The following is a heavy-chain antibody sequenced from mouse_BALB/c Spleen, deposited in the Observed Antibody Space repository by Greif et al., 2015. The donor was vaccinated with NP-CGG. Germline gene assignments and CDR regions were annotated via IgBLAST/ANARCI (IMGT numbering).Heavy chain of an antibody. CDR3: AAYYYGSSYFVY. V-gene: IGHV14-3*02. Sequence: EVQLQQSGAELVKPGASVKFSCTASGFNIKDSNIPWVKQSPEQGREWMGRIDPAKGNTKYDPKFQGKATITADTSSNTAYLQLSSLTSEDTAVYYCAAYYYGSSYFVYWGQGTLVTVSA. CDR2: IDPAKGNT. D-gene: IGHD1-1*01. J-gene: IGHJ3*01. CDR1: GFNIKDSN.